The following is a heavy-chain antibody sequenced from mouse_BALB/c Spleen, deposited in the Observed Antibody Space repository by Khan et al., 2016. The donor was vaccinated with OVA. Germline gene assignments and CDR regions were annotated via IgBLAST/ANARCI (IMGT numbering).Heavy chain of an antibody. V-gene: IGHV5-6*01. CDR2: ISSGGSYT. Sequence: EVQLVEPGGDLVKPEGSLKLSCAASGFTFSTYGMSWVRQTPDKRLEWVATISSGGSYTYYPDSVQGRFTISRDNAKNTLYLHMSSLKSEATAMFYCARLDYYYDSEGVAYWGQGTMVTVSA. D-gene: IGHD1-1*01. CDR3: ARLDYYYDSEGVAY. CDR1: GFTFSTYG. J-gene: IGHJ3*01.